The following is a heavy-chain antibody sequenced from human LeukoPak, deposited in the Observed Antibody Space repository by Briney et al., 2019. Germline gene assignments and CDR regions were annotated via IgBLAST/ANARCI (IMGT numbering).Heavy chain of an antibody. Sequence: GGSQRLSCAACGFAFSTYTMNWARQSPGKGREWVASINSGGTTTHYADSVKGRFTISRHNAQNVLYLQMNGLRADDAAVYYCLRGDSRDFWGQGTLVTVSS. CDR1: GFAFSTYT. CDR3: LRGDSRDF. J-gene: IGHJ4*02. D-gene: IGHD3-22*01. V-gene: IGHV3-21*06. CDR2: INSGGTTT.